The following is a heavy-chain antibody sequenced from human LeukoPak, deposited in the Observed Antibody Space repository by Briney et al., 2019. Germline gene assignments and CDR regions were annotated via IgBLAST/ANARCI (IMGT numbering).Heavy chain of an antibody. D-gene: IGHD6-19*01. V-gene: IGHV3-23*01. CDR1: GFTFSGYA. CDR2: ISGSGGST. CDR3: TNTMAGFWLDP. J-gene: IGHJ5*02. Sequence: GGSLRLSCAASGFTFSGYAMSWVRQAPGKGLEWVSAISGSGGSTYYADSVKGRFTISRDNSKNTLYLQMSSLRAEDTAVYYCTNTMAGFWLDPWGQGTLVTVSS.